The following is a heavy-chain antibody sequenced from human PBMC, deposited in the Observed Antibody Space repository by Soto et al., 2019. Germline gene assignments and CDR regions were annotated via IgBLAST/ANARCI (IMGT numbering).Heavy chain of an antibody. CDR2: ISYDGSNK. D-gene: IGHD3-3*01. CDR3: AKGPLPYDFWRLGLFDP. J-gene: IGHJ5*02. Sequence: QVQLVESGGGVVQPGRSLRLSCAASGFTFSSYGMHWVRQAPGKGLEWVAVISYDGSNKYYADSVKGRFTISRDNSKNTVYLQMNSLRAEDTAVYYCAKGPLPYDFWRLGLFDPWGQGTLVTVSS. CDR1: GFTFSSYG. V-gene: IGHV3-30*18.